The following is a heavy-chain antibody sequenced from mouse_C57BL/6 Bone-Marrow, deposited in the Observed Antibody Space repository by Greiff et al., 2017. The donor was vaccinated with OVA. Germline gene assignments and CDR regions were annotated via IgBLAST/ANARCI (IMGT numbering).Heavy chain of an antibody. Sequence: EVQLQQSGPELVKPGASVKISCKASGYSFTGYYMNWVKQSPEKSLEWIGEINPSTGGTTYNQKFKAKATLTVDKSSSTAYMQLKSLTSEDSAVYYCARKRLWLRRYFDYWGQGTTLTVSS. V-gene: IGHV1-42*01. D-gene: IGHD2-2*01. CDR3: ARKRLWLRRYFDY. CDR2: INPSTGGT. CDR1: GYSFTGYY. J-gene: IGHJ2*01.